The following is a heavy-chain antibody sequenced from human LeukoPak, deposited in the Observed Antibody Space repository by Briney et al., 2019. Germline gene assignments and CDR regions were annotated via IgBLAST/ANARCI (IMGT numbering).Heavy chain of an antibody. CDR1: GGSISSSGYY. CDR2: IYYGGST. Sequence: PSETLSLTCTVSGGSISSSGYYWGWIRQPPGKGLEWIASIYYGGSTYYNPSLKSRVTISVDTSKNQLSLKLSSLTAADTAVYYCARHEYSGSYYGLSWFDPWGQGTLVTVSS. J-gene: IGHJ5*02. D-gene: IGHD1-26*01. V-gene: IGHV4-39*01. CDR3: ARHEYSGSYYGLSWFDP.